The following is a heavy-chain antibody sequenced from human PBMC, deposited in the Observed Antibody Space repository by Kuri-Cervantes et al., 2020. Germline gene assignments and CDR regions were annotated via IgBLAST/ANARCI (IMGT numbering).Heavy chain of an antibody. J-gene: IGHJ4*02. CDR3: VRGDGDYGDYFVDY. Sequence: SETLSLTCTVSGGSISPYYWTWIRQPPGKGLEWIGYIFYTGSTNYNASLKSRVTISVDTSKNQFYLKLRSVTAADTAVYYCVRGDGDYGDYFVDYWGQGTLVTVSS. D-gene: IGHD4-17*01. CDR1: GGSISPYY. CDR2: IFYTGST. V-gene: IGHV4-59*13.